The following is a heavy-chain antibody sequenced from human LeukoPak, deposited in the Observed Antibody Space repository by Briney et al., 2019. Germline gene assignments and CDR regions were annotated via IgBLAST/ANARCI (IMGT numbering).Heavy chain of an antibody. CDR2: ISGSDDNT. V-gene: IGHV3-23*01. CDR1: GLTFNNYA. CDR3: ANDFDH. J-gene: IGHJ4*02. Sequence: QPGGSLRLSCAPSGLTFNNYAMSWVRKAPGKGLEWVSSISGSDDNTYYADSVKGRFTISRDISKNTLYLQMNSLRADDTAVYYCANDFDHWGQGTLVTVSS.